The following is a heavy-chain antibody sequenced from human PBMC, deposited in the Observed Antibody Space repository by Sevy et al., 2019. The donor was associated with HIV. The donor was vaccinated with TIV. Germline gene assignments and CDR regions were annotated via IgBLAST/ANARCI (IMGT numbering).Heavy chain of an antibody. CDR2: IRYDGSNE. V-gene: IGHV3-30*02. CDR3: AKDRKVLLVVYAIPFDVFDI. D-gene: IGHD2-8*02. J-gene: IGHJ3*02. Sequence: GGSLRLSCAASGFTFSNHAMHWVRQAPGKWLEWVAFIRYDGSNEYYADSVKGRFTISRDNSKNTLYLQMNSLRPEDTAVYYCAKDRKVLLVVYAIPFDVFDIWGQGTMVTVSS. CDR1: GFTFSNHA.